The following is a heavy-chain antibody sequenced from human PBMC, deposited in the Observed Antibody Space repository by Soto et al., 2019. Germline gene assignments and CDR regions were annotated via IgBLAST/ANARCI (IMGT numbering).Heavy chain of an antibody. CDR1: GFTFSSYS. CDR2: FRSSGDGGTT. CDR3: AKKVNSGPGSQYFDY. D-gene: IGHD3-10*01. J-gene: IGHJ4*02. V-gene: IGHV3-23*01. Sequence: SLRLSCAASGFTFSSYSMSWVRQAPGKGLEWVSGFRSSGDGGTTYYADSVKGRFTISRDNSKNTLFLQMNSLRAEDTAIYYCAKKVNSGPGSQYFDYWGQGTLVPVSS.